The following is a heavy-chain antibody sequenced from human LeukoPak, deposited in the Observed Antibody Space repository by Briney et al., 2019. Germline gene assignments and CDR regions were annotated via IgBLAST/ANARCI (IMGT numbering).Heavy chain of an antibody. CDR3: ASGVVLGDV. Sequence: ASVKVSCKASGYTFTSYGISWVRQAPGQGLEWMGWINPNSGGTNYAQKFQGRVTMTRDTSISTAYMELSRLRSDDTAVYYCASGVVLGDVWGQGTTVTVSS. CDR1: GYTFTSYG. CDR2: INPNSGGT. D-gene: IGHD2-2*01. V-gene: IGHV1-2*02. J-gene: IGHJ6*02.